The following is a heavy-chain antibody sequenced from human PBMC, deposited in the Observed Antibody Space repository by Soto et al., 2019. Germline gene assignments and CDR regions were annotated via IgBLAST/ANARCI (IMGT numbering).Heavy chain of an antibody. V-gene: IGHV3-9*01. J-gene: IGHJ6*03. CDR1: GFTFDDYA. CDR3: AKGQSKPYYYYYYMDV. CDR2: ISWNSGSI. Sequence: GGSLRLSCAASGFTFDDYAMHWVRQAPGKGLEWVSGISWNSGSIDYADSVKGRFTISRDNSKNTLYLQMNSLRAEDTAVYYCAKGQSKPYYYYYYMDVWGKGTTVTVSS. D-gene: IGHD4-4*01.